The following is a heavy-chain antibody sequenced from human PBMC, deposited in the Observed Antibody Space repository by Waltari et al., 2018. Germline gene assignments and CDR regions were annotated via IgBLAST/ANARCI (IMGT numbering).Heavy chain of an antibody. V-gene: IGHV3-74*01. CDR3: VRNMDDSPGGP. CDR2: ITSAGSDT. D-gene: IGHD3-3*01. CDR1: GFTFNTFW. J-gene: IGHJ5*02. Sequence: DVQLVESGGGLVQPGESLRLSCAASGFTFNTFWMHWVREVPGKGLVGVARITSAGSDTANADSVKGRFIISRDNAKNTVSLQMNRLRAEDTGIYYCVRNMDDSPGGPWGQGTLVTVSS.